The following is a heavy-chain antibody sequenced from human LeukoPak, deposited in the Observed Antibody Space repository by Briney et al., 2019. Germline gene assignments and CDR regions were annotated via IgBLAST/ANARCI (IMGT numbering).Heavy chain of an antibody. CDR2: ISSSSSYI. D-gene: IGHD2-15*01. J-gene: IGHJ4*02. CDR1: GFTFSSYS. V-gene: IGHV3-21*01. CDR3: AAYCSGGSCYMDFDY. Sequence: GGSLRLSCAASGFTFSSYSMNWVRQAPGKGLEWVSSISSSSSYIYYADSVKGRFTISRDNAKNSLYLQMNSLRAEDTAVYYCAAYCSGGSCYMDFDYWGRGTLVTVSS.